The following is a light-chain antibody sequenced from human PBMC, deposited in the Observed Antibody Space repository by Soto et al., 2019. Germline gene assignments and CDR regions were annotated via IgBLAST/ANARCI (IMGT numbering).Light chain of an antibody. CDR3: GTDHGSGINFVVV. J-gene: IGLJ2*01. CDR1: SGYGNYK. CDR2: VGTGGNVG. V-gene: IGLV9-49*01. Sequence: QSVLTQPPSASASLGASVTLTCTLSSGYGNYKVDWYQQRPGKGPRFVMRVGTGGNVGSKGDGIPDRFSVLGSGLNRYLTIKNIQEEDESDYHCGTDHGSGINFVVVFGGGTKLTVL.